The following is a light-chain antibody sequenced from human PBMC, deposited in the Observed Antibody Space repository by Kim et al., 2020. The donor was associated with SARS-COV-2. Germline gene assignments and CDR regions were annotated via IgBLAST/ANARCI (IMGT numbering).Light chain of an antibody. CDR1: SLRSYY. J-gene: IGLJ3*02. V-gene: IGLV3-19*01. CDR2: GKN. Sequence: ALGQTVRITCQGDSLRSYYASWYQQKPGQAPVLLIYGKNNRPSGIPDRFSGSSSGNTASLTITGAQAEDEADYYCNSRDSSGNHWVFGGGTKLTVL. CDR3: NSRDSSGNHWV.